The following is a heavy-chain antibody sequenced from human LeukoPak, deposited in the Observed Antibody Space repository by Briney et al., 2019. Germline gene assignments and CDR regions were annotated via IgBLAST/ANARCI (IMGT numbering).Heavy chain of an antibody. CDR1: GLTFSNYW. J-gene: IGHJ4*02. D-gene: IGHD6-13*01. Sequence: GGSLRLSCAASGLTFSNYWMTWVRQAPGKGLEWVADIKEDGSEKYYVDSVKGRFTISRDNAKISLFLQMDSLRSEDTAVYYCVKNSGWYRLDCWGQGTLVTVSS. V-gene: IGHV3-7*03. CDR3: VKNSGWYRLDC. CDR2: IKEDGSEK.